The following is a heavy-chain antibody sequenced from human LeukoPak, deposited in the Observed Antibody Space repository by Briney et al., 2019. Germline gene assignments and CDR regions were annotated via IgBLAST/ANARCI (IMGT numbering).Heavy chain of an antibody. V-gene: IGHV3-7*01. D-gene: IGHD3-16*02. CDR1: GFTFSSYW. J-gene: IGHJ3*02. CDR2: VKQDGSEK. CDR3: ARDNPDYDYIWGSYRGGDAFDI. Sequence: GGSLRLSCAASGFTFSSYWMSWVRQAPGKGLAWVANVKQDGSEKYYVDSVKGRFTISRDNAKNSLYLQMNSLRAEDTAVYYCARDNPDYDYIWGSYRGGDAFDIWGQGTMVTVSS.